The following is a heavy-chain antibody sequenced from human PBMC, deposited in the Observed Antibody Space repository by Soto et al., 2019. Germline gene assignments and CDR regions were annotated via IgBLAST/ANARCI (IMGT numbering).Heavy chain of an antibody. Sequence: GGSLRLSCTTSGFSFASFAITWVRQAPWKGLEWVATISGSDGKTYYADSVKGRFSISRDTSRNTLYLQMNSLRADDTAIYYWAKSSYLDYWGPGT. V-gene: IGHV3-23*01. J-gene: IGHJ4*02. CDR2: ISGSDGKT. CDR1: GFSFASFA. CDR3: AKSSYLDY.